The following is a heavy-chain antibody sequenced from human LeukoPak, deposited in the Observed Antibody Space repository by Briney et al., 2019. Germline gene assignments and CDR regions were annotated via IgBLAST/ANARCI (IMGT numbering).Heavy chain of an antibody. Sequence: ASVKVSCKASGYTFTGYYMHWVRQAPGQGLEWMGWINPNSGGTNYAQKFQGRVTMTRDTSISTAYMELSRLRSDDTAVYYCARAYTYYDFWSYGWFDPWGPGTLVTVSS. CDR1: GYTFTGYY. CDR3: ARAYTYYDFWSYGWFDP. J-gene: IGHJ5*02. D-gene: IGHD3-3*01. V-gene: IGHV1-2*02. CDR2: INPNSGGT.